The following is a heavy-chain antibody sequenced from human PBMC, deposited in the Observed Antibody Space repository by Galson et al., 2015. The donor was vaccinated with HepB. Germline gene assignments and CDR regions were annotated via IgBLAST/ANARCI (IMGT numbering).Heavy chain of an antibody. CDR3: ARDHGGNFIFDY. CDR1: GGSISSDGYS. D-gene: IGHD4-23*01. V-gene: IGHV4-30-2*01. J-gene: IGHJ4*02. Sequence: TLSLTCTVSGGSISSDGYSWSWIRQPPGKGLEWIGYIYHSGSTYYNPSLKSRVTISVDRSKNQFSLKLSSVTAADTAVYYCARDHGGNFIFDYWGQGTLVTVSS. CDR2: IYHSGST.